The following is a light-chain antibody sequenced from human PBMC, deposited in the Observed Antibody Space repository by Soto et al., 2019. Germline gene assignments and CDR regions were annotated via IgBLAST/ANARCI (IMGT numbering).Light chain of an antibody. V-gene: IGLV3-21*01. CDR1: NIGSKS. Sequence: SYELTQPPSVSVAPGKTASVACGGSNIGSKSGHWYQKKSGQAPGLVMYYDSDRLSGIPERFSGSNSGNTATLTISGVEAGDEADYYCQVWDISSGHVVFGGGTKLTVL. J-gene: IGLJ3*02. CDR2: YDS. CDR3: QVWDISSGHVV.